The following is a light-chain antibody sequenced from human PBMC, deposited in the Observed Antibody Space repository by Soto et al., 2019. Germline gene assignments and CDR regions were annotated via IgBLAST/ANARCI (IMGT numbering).Light chain of an antibody. CDR2: AAS. CDR3: QKYSSARWT. J-gene: IGKJ1*01. Sequence: DIQMTQSPSSLSASVGNRVTITCRASQGISNYLAWYQQKPGKVPKLLIYAASTLQSGVPSRFSGSGSGTDFTLTITSLHPEDVATYYCQKYSSARWTLGQGTKVDIK. CDR1: QGISNY. V-gene: IGKV1-27*01.